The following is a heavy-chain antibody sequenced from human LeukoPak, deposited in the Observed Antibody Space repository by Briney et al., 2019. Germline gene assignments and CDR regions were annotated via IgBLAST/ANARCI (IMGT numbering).Heavy chain of an antibody. CDR3: ARDSRTWGVHY. V-gene: IGHV1-46*01. Sequence: GASVKVSCKASGYTRTSHYLHWVRQAPGQGLKWMGVINPSGGSTSYAQKFQGRVTMTRDTSTSTVYMELSSLRSEDTAVYYCARDSRTWGVHYWGQGTLVTVSS. D-gene: IGHD3-16*01. CDR1: GYTRTSHY. J-gene: IGHJ4*02. CDR2: INPSGGST.